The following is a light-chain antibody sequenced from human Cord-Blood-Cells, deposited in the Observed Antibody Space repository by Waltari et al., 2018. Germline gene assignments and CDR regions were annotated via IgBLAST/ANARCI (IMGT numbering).Light chain of an antibody. V-gene: IGKV1-8*01. CDR2: AAS. J-gene: IGKJ1*01. Sequence: AIRMTQSPSSFSASTGDRVTLTCRASQGISSYLAWYQQKPGKAPKLLIYAASTLQSGVPSRFSDSGSGTDFTLTISCLQSEDFATYYCQQYYSYPPTFGQGTKVEIK. CDR3: QQYYSYPPT. CDR1: QGISSY.